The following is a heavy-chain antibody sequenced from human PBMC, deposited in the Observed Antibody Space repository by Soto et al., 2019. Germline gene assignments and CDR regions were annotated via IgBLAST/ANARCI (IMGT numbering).Heavy chain of an antibody. CDR1: GGTFSTYA. CDR2: IIPMFGTA. D-gene: IGHD5-18*01. Sequence: QVQLVQSGAEVKKPESSVKVSCKAPGGTFSTYAISWVRQAPGQGLEWMGGIIPMFGTANYAQRFQDRVTSTADESTNTVDTELSSPRSEDTAVYFCASGIQLWLRRINNGYSGWGQGTVVTVSS. J-gene: IGHJ4*02. CDR3: ASGIQLWLRRINNGYSG. V-gene: IGHV1-69*12.